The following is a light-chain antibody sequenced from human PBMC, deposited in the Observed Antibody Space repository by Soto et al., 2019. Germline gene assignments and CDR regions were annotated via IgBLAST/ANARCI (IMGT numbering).Light chain of an antibody. CDR3: QQYDSWPHT. CDR2: GAS. CDR1: QSISGD. Sequence: EIVMTQSPATLSVSPGERVTLSCGASQSISGDLAWYQQKPGQAPRLVIYGASTRATGVPARFCGSRSATEFTPTISSLQSEDFAVYYCQQYDSWPHTFGLGTSLEIK. V-gene: IGKV3-15*01. J-gene: IGKJ2*01.